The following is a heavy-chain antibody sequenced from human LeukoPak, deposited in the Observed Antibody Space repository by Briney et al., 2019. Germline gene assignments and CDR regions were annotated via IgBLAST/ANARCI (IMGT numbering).Heavy chain of an antibody. V-gene: IGHV1-69*04. D-gene: IGHD6-19*01. CDR3: ASESQWLANYYYYGMDV. CDR2: IIPILGIA. Sequence: VKVSCKASGGTFSSYAISWVRQAPGQGLEWMGRIIPILGIANYAQKFQGRVTITADKSTSTAYMELSSLRSEDTAVYYCASESQWLANYYYYGMDVWGQGTTVTVSS. CDR1: GGTFSSYA. J-gene: IGHJ6*02.